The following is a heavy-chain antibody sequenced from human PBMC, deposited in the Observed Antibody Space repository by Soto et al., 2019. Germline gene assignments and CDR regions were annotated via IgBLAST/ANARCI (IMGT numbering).Heavy chain of an antibody. Sequence: PGGSLRLSCAASGFTFSSYAMSWVRQAPGKGLEWVSAISGSGGSTYYADSVKGRFTISRDNSKNTLYLQMNSLRAEDTAVYYCAKHVMGVVVANWFDPWGQGTLVTVSS. CDR2: ISGSGGST. CDR3: AKHVMGVVVANWFDP. D-gene: IGHD2-15*01. V-gene: IGHV3-23*01. J-gene: IGHJ5*02. CDR1: GFTFSSYA.